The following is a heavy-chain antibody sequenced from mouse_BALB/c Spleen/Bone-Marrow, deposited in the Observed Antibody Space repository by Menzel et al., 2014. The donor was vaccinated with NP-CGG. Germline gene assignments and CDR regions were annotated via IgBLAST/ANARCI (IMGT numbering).Heavy chain of an antibody. CDR3: TRDHYYYGRCYWYFDV. D-gene: IGHD1-1*01. J-gene: IGHJ1*01. CDR1: GYTFTSYY. V-gene: IGHV1S81*02. Sequence: QVQLQQSGADLVKPGASVKLSCTASGYTFTSYYMYWVKQRPGQGLEWIGGINPSNGGTNFNEKFKSKATLTVDKSSGAAYMQLSSLTSEDSAVYYCTRDHYYYGRCYWYFDVWGAGTTVTVSS. CDR2: INPSNGGT.